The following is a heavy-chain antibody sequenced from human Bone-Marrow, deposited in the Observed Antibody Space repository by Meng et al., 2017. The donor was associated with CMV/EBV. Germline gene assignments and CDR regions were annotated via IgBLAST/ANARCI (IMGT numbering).Heavy chain of an antibody. D-gene: IGHD3-3*01. CDR2: ISYDGSNK. V-gene: IGHV3-30-3*01. CDR1: GFTFSSYA. Sequence: GGSLRLSCAASGFTFSSYAMHWVRQAPGKGLEWVAVISYDGSNKYYADSVKGRFTISRDISKNTLYLQRNSLRAEVTAVYYCARYDFWSCYFHYWGQGTLVTVSS. J-gene: IGHJ4*02. CDR3: ARYDFWSCYFHY.